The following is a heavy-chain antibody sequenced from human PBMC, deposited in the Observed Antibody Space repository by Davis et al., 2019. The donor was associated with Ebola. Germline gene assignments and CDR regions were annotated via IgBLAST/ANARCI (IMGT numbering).Heavy chain of an antibody. J-gene: IGHJ4*02. CDR3: AKDRGYYLDSSGYYSVGFDS. CDR2: IWDDGSNK. V-gene: IGHV3-33*06. Sequence: PGGSLRLSCAASGFTLSGYDMNWVRQAPGKGLQWVAVIWDDGSNKYYADSVKGRFTISRDNSKNTLYLQMKSLRVEDTADYYCAKDRGYYLDSSGYYSVGFDSWGQGTPVTVSS. CDR1: GFTLSGYD. D-gene: IGHD3-22*01.